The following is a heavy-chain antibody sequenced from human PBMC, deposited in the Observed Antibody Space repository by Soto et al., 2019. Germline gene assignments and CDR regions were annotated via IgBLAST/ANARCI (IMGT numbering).Heavy chain of an antibody. CDR1: GASAGREQW. Sequence: SQTWSLTCAVSGASAGREQWRNWGLQPPGKGLEWIGEMHHSGNTNYNPSLKTRVTISIDKSKNQFSLKLTSLTAADTAVYYCARDHEYSDKTWAFDFWGQGTVVT. V-gene: IGHV4-4*02. CDR2: MHHSGNT. J-gene: IGHJ3*01. D-gene: IGHD3-9*01. CDR3: ARDHEYSDKTWAFDF.